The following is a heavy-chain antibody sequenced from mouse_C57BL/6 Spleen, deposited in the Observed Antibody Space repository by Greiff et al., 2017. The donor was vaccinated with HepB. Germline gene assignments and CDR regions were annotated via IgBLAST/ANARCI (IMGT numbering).Heavy chain of an antibody. Sequence: EVQLQESGPGLAKPSQTLSLTCSVTGYSITSDYWNWIRKFPGNKLEYMGYISYSGSTYYNPSLKSRISITRDTSKNQYYLQLNSVTTEDTATYYCARYRPYDYCSSSDWYFDVWGTGTTVTVSS. CDR1: GYSITSDY. J-gene: IGHJ1*03. V-gene: IGHV3-8*01. CDR3: ARYRPYDYCSSSDWYFDV. CDR2: ISYSGST. D-gene: IGHD1-1*01.